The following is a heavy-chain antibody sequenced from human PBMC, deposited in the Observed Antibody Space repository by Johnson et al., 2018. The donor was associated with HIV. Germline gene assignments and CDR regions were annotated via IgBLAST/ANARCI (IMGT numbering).Heavy chain of an antibody. J-gene: IGHJ3*02. CDR3: AKEGSSGHRAFNI. CDR1: GFTFSSYA. Sequence: EVQLVESRGGVVRPGGSLRLSCAASGFTFSSYAMNWVRQAPGKGLEWVSVFSSSSSGGRTYYADSVKGRFTIARDNSKNTLHLQMNSLRAEDTAVYYCAKEGSSGHRAFNIWGQGTMVTVSS. CDR2: SSSSGGRT. V-gene: IGHV3-23*04. D-gene: IGHD6-19*01.